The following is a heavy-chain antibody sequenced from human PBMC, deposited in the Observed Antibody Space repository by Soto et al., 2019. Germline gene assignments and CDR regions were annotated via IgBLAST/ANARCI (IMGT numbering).Heavy chain of an antibody. V-gene: IGHV3-30-3*01. J-gene: IGHJ3*02. CDR1: GFTFSSYA. Sequence: QVQLVESGGGVVQPGRSLRLSCAASGFTFSSYAMHWVRQAPGKGLEWVAVISYDGSNKYYADSVKGRFTISRDNSKNTLYQKMNSLRAEDTAVYYCAREGVGGYYYGAFDIWGQGTMVTVSS. D-gene: IGHD3-22*01. CDR2: ISYDGSNK. CDR3: AREGVGGYYYGAFDI.